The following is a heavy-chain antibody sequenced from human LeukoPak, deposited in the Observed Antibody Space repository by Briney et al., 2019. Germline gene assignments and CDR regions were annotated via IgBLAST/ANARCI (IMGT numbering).Heavy chain of an antibody. V-gene: IGHV3-64*01. D-gene: IGHD3-22*01. Sequence: PGGSLRLSCAASGFTFSNYATHWVRQAPGKGLEYVSALNSNGGNTYYANSVKGRFTISRDNSKNTLYLQMGSLRAEDMAVYYCARSGYFDSTGYLDYWGQGTLVTVSS. J-gene: IGHJ4*02. CDR3: ARSGYFDSTGYLDY. CDR2: LNSNGGNT. CDR1: GFTFSNYA.